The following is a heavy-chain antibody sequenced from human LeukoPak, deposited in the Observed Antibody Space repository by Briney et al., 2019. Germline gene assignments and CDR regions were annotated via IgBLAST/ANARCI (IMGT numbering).Heavy chain of an antibody. Sequence: PSETLSLTCTVSGGSISSYYWSWIRQPPGKGLEWIGYIYYSGSTNYNPSLKSRVTISVDTSKNQFSLKLSSVTAADTAVYYCARVGYSELLWGRGTLVTVSS. V-gene: IGHV4-59*01. J-gene: IGHJ2*01. CDR1: GGSISSYY. D-gene: IGHD2-15*01. CDR2: IYYSGST. CDR3: ARVGYSELL.